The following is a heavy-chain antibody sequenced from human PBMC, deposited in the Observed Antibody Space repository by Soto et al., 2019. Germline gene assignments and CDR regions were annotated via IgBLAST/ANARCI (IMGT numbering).Heavy chain of an antibody. V-gene: IGHV5-51*01. J-gene: IGHJ4*02. CDR2: IYPGDSET. CDR3: ARFHTNTIGYHFDI. Sequence: GESLKISCKGSGYKFTSYWIAWVRQMSGKGLEWMGIIYPGDSETRYSPSFQGQVTISADESISTAYLHWRNLKASDTAIYYCARFHTNTIGYHFDIWGQGTLVTVSS. D-gene: IGHD2-8*01. CDR1: GYKFTSYW.